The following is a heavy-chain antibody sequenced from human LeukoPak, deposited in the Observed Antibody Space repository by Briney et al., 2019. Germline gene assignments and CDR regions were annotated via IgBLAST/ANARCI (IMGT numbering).Heavy chain of an antibody. J-gene: IGHJ6*03. D-gene: IGHD3-10*01. Sequence: GGSLRLSCAASGFTFSSYWMSWVRQVPGKGLEWVANIKEDGSEKYYVDSVKGRFTISRDNAKNSVYLQMNSLRAEDTAVYYCAREWFGEFAVMDVWGKGTTVTVSS. CDR2: IKEDGSEK. CDR3: AREWFGEFAVMDV. CDR1: GFTFSSYW. V-gene: IGHV3-7*01.